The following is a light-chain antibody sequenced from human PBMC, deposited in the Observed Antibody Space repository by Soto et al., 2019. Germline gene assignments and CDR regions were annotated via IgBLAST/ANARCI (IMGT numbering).Light chain of an antibody. CDR1: TGTLTSGHF. V-gene: IGLV7-46*01. CDR3: SSFTTSSTWV. J-gene: IGLJ3*02. Sequence: QTVVTQEPSLTVSPGGTVTLTCGSSTGTLTSGHFPYWFQQKPGQAPRALIFDTSNKHSWTPARFSGSLLGGKAALTLSGAQPEDEADYYCSSFTTSSTWVFGGGTKLTVL. CDR2: DTS.